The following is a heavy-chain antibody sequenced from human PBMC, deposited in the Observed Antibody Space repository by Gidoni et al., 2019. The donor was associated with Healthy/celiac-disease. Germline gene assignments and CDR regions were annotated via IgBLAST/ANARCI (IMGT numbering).Heavy chain of an antibody. CDR3: ARVVVVAATHFDY. V-gene: IGHV1-2*02. CDR2: INPNSGGT. CDR1: GYTCTGYY. Sequence: QVQLVQSGAEGKKPGASVTVSCKASGYTCTGYYMHWVRQAPGQGLEWMGWINPNSGGTNYAQKFQGRVTMTRDTSISTAYMELSRLGSDDTAVYYCARVVVVAATHFDYWCQGTLVTVSS. D-gene: IGHD2-15*01. J-gene: IGHJ4*02.